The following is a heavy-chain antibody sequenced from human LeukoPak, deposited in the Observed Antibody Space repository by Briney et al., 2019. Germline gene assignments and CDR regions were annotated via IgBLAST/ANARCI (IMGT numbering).Heavy chain of an antibody. J-gene: IGHJ4*02. CDR3: ARVVQDVTGADF. D-gene: IGHD3-9*01. CDR1: GFTFSSYH. V-gene: IGHV3-48*01. CDR2: IHSTSSTI. Sequence: PGGSLRLSCAASGFTFSSYHMSWARQAPGKGLEWISYIHSTSSTIHYADSVKGRFTISRDNAKNSLYLQMNSLGAEDTAVYYCARVVQDVTGADFWGQGTLVTVSS.